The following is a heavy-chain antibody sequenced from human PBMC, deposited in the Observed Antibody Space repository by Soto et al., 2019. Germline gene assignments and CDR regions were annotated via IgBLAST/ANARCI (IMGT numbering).Heavy chain of an antibody. CDR3: ARQGAVYAIHWFDP. Sequence: EVQLVESGGGLVQPGGSLRLSCAASGFTFTTYWMSWFRQAPGKGLEWVANIKQDGSEKYYVDSAKGRFTIARDNAKNALYLQMNSLRAEDTAVYYCARQGAVYAIHWFDPWGQGTLVTVSS. CDR2: IKQDGSEK. CDR1: GFTFTTYW. J-gene: IGHJ5*02. D-gene: IGHD2-8*01. V-gene: IGHV3-7*01.